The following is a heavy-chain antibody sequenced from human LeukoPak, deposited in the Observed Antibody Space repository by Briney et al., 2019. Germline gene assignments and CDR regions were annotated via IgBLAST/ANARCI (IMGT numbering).Heavy chain of an antibody. CDR1: GGSISIISSSTYY. D-gene: IGHD6-25*01. CDR3: ARQLPTAAADTRGYSDY. CDR2: LYYSENS. Sequence: SETLSLTCTVSGGSISIISSSTYYWGWIRQAPGKGLEWIGSLYYSENSHYNPSLKSRATLSVDTSNNQFSLKLTSVTAADAAVYFCARQLPTAAADTRGYSDYWGQGTVVTVSS. J-gene: IGHJ4*02. V-gene: IGHV4-39*01.